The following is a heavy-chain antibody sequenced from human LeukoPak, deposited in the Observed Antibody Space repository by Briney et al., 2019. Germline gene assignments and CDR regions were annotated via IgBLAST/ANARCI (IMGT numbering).Heavy chain of an antibody. D-gene: IGHD3-3*01. J-gene: IGHJ6*02. CDR3: ARHVSQASHYDFWSGPDYYYYGMDV. Sequence: SETLSLTCTVSGGSISSYYWSWIRQPPGKGLEWIGYIYYSGSTNYNPSPKSRVTISVDTSKNQFSLKLSSVTAADTAVYYCARHVSQASHYDFWSGPDYYYYGMDVWGQGTTVTVSS. CDR1: GGSISSYY. CDR2: IYYSGST. V-gene: IGHV4-59*08.